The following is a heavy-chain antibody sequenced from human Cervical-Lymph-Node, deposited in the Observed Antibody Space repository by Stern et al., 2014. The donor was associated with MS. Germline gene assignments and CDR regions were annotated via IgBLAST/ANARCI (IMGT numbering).Heavy chain of an antibody. CDR1: GYTFINFY. CDR2: INPSDGST. CDR3: AREHTAMGFGF. Sequence: QVQLVQSGAEVKKPGASVKVSCKATGYTFINFYMHWVRQAPGHGLEWMGIINPSDGSTSYAQTLQGRVTMTRDTSTNTFYMELGSLRSEDTAVYYCAREHTAMGFGFWGQGTLVTVSS. D-gene: IGHD5-18*01. J-gene: IGHJ4*02. V-gene: IGHV1-46*04.